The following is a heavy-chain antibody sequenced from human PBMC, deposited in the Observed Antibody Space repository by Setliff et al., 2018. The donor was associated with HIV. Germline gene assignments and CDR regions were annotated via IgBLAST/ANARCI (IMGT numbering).Heavy chain of an antibody. CDR1: GYTFTGYY. CDR2: INPYSGDT. D-gene: IGHD3-22*01. Sequence: ASVKVSCKASGYTFTGYYMHWVRQAPGQGLEWMGRINPYSGDTNYAQKFQGRVTMTRDTSITTAYMELSRLRSDDTAVYYCASGPLVYYDSPGAFDIWGQGTMVTVSS. V-gene: IGHV1-2*06. CDR3: ASGPLVYYDSPGAFDI. J-gene: IGHJ3*02.